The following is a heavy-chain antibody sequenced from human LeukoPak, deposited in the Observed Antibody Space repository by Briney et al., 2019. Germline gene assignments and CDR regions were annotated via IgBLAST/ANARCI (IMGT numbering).Heavy chain of an antibody. D-gene: IGHD2-15*01. V-gene: IGHV1-69*13. CDR1: GGTFSSYA. J-gene: IGHJ6*04. Sequence: SVKVSCKASGGTFSSYAISWVRQAPGRGLEWMGGIIPIFGTANYAQKFQGRVTITADESTSTAYMELSSLRSEDTAVYYCAREEVVAATGYYYYYGMDVWGKGTTVTVSS. CDR3: AREEVVAATGYYYYYGMDV. CDR2: IIPIFGTA.